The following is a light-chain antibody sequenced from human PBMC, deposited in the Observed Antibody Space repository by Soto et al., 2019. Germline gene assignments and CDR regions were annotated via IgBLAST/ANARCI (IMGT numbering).Light chain of an antibody. CDR3: MQALQTPIT. CDR1: QSLLHSNGYNY. CDR2: LGS. Sequence: VVMTQSTLSLPVTPGEPASISCSSSQSLLHSNGYNYLDWYLQKPGQSPQLLIYLGSNRASGVPDRFSGSGSGTDFTLKISRVEAEDVGVYYCMQALQTPITFGQGTRLEIK. V-gene: IGKV2-28*01. J-gene: IGKJ5*01.